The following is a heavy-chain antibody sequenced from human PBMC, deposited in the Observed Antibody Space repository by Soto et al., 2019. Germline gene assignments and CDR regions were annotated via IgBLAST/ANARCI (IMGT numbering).Heavy chain of an antibody. J-gene: IGHJ6*02. V-gene: IGHV3-15*01. CDR3: TTVRLPYPHYSYGMDV. CDR2: IKSKTDGGTT. Sequence: PGGSLRLSCAASGFTFSNAWMSWVRQAPGKGLEWVGRIKSKTDGGTTDYAAPVKGRFTISRDDSKNTLYLQMNSLKTEDTAVYYCTTVRLPYPHYSYGMDVWGQGTTVTVSS. CDR1: GFTFSNAW.